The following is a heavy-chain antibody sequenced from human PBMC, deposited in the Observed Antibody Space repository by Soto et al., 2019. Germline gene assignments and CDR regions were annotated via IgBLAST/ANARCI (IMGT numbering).Heavy chain of an antibody. Sequence: QVQLVQSGAEVKKPGASVKVSCKASGYTFTSYDINWVRQATGQGLEWMGWMNPNSGNTGYAQKLQGRVTMTRNTSISTAYMELSSLRSEDTAVYYCAGDFYGSGSYYNRYFDLWGRGTLVTVSS. CDR2: MNPNSGNT. CDR1: GYTFTSYD. CDR3: AGDFYGSGSYYNRYFDL. V-gene: IGHV1-8*01. D-gene: IGHD3-10*01. J-gene: IGHJ2*01.